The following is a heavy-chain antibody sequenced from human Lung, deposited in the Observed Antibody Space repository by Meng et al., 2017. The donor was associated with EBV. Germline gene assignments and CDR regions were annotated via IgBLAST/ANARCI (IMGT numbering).Heavy chain of an antibody. CDR3: ARDPGLGYSGYDGILGY. D-gene: IGHD5-12*01. CDR2: IYTSGST. CDR1: VGSISSSY. J-gene: IGHJ4*02. V-gene: IGHV4-4*07. Sequence: GHLRGSVPALGKPSQPLSSTCTVPVGSISSSYWGWIRQPAGKGLEWIGRIYTSGSTNYNPSLKSRVTMSVDTSKNQFSLKLSSVTAADTAVYYCARDPGLGYSGYDGILGYWGQGTLVTVSS.